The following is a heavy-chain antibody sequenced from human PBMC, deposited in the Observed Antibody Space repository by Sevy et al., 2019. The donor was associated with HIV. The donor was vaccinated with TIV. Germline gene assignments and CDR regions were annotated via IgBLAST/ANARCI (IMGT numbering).Heavy chain of an antibody. CDR3: AKSGGSSSTQRYFDL. CDR1: GFTFSSYA. V-gene: IGHV3-23*01. CDR2: ISASGGST. D-gene: IGHD6-13*01. J-gene: IGHJ2*01. Sequence: GGSLRLSCAASGFTFSSYAMSWVRQAPGKGLEWVSGISASGGSTYYADSVKGRFTISRDNSKNTLYVQMNSLRAEETAVYYWAKSGGSSSTQRYFDLWGRGTLVTVSS.